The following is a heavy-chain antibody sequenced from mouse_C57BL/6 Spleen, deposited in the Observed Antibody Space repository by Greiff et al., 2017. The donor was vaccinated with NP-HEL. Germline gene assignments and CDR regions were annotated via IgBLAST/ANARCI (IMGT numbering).Heavy chain of an antibody. D-gene: IGHD3-2*02. CDR3: ARSRGDSSGYVSLAY. Sequence: VQLQQSGAELVKPGASVKISCKASGYTFTVYYINWVKQRPGQGLEWIGKIGPGSGSTYYNEKFKGKASLTADKSSSTAYMQLSSLTSEDSAVYFCARSRGDSSGYVSLAYWGQGTLVTVSA. CDR2: IGPGSGST. CDR1: GYTFTVYY. J-gene: IGHJ3*01. V-gene: IGHV1-77*01.